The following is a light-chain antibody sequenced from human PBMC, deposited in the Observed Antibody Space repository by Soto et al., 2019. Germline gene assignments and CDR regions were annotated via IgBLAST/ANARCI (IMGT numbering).Light chain of an antibody. CDR1: QGISKY. Sequence: DIRITQSPPAMSAAGLDIVTITCRASQGISKYLAWFQQRPGKVPRRLVYAASSLQTGVPSRFSGSGSGTEFTLTISSLQPEDFATYYCLQAASFPRTFGQGTKVDIK. CDR2: AAS. CDR3: LQAASFPRT. V-gene: IGKV1-17*03. J-gene: IGKJ1*01.